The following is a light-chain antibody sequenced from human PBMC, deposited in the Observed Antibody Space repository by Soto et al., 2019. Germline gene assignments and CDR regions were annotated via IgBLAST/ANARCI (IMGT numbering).Light chain of an antibody. V-gene: IGLV1-44*01. CDR3: AAWDDSLNGPV. J-gene: IGLJ2*01. CDR1: SSNIGSNP. CDR2: NNN. Sequence: QSVLTQPPSASGTPGQRVTISCSGSSSNIGSNPVNWYQQLPRTAPKLLMSNNNQRPSGVPDRFSGSKSGTSASLAISGLQSEDEADYYCAAWDDSLNGPVFGGGTKVTVL.